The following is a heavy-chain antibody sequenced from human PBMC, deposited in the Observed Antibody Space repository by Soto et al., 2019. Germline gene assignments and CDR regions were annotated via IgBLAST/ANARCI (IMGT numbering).Heavy chain of an antibody. CDR2: IFWDDEK. CDR1: GFSLSTSGVG. Sequence: QITLKESGPTLVKPTQTLTLTCTYSGFSLSTSGVGVGWVRQPPGKALEWLALIFWDDEKHYSPSLKSRVTITKDTSTNLVVLIMTNVDPVDTATYYCAHRDGYNYYHFQYWGQGTLVTVSS. D-gene: IGHD5-12*01. CDR3: AHRDGYNYYHFQY. V-gene: IGHV2-5*02. J-gene: IGHJ4*02.